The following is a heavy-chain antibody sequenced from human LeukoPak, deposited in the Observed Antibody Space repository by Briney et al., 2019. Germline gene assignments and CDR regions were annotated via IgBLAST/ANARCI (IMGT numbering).Heavy chain of an antibody. D-gene: IGHD3-10*01. J-gene: IGHJ5*02. CDR3: ARDEGSGRFDWFDP. CDR2: IYTSGST. V-gene: IGHV4-4*07. Sequence: SETLSLTCTVSGGSISSYYWSWIRQPAGKGLEWIGRIYTSGSTNYNPSLKSRVTMSADTSKNQFSLKLSSVTAAGTAVYYRARDEGSGRFDWFDPWGQGTLVTVSS. CDR1: GGSISSYY.